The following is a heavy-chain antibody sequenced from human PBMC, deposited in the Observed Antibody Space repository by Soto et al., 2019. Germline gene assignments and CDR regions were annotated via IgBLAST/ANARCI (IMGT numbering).Heavy chain of an antibody. J-gene: IGHJ6*03. CDR1: GYTFTSYD. D-gene: IGHD3-3*01. Sequence: ASVKVSCKASGYTFTSYDINWVRQATGQGLEWMGWMNPNSGNTGHAQKFQGRVTMTRNTSISTAYMELSSLRSEDTAVYYCARGGLRFLEWLSERDYYYYVDVWGKGTTVTVSS. V-gene: IGHV1-8*01. CDR3: ARGGLRFLEWLSERDYYYYVDV. CDR2: MNPNSGNT.